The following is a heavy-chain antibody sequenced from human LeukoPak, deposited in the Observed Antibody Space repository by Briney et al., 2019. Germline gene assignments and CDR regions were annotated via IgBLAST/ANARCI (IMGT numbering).Heavy chain of an antibody. Sequence: SGPTLVKPTQTLTLTCTFSGFSLSTSGVGVGWIRQPPGKALEWLALIYWNDDKRYSPSLKSRLTITKDTSKNQVVLTMTNMDPVDTATYYCAHSNSYSSQKGYYFDYWGQGTLVTVSS. D-gene: IGHD6-6*01. CDR2: IYWNDDK. V-gene: IGHV2-5*01. J-gene: IGHJ4*02. CDR3: AHSNSYSSQKGYYFDY. CDR1: GFSLSTSGVG.